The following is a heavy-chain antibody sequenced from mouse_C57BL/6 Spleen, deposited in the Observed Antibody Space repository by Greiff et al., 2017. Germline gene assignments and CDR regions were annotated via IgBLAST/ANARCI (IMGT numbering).Heavy chain of an antibody. CDR1: GYSFTDYN. V-gene: IGHV1-39*01. CDR3: ARSGLRRGAMDY. J-gene: IGHJ4*01. CDR2: INPNYGTT. D-gene: IGHD2-4*01. Sequence: LMKPGASVKISCKASGYSFTDYNMNWVKQSNGKSLEWIGVINPNYGTTSYNQKFKGKATLTVDQSSSTAYMQLNSLTSEDSAVYYCARSGLRRGAMDYWGQGTSVTVSS.